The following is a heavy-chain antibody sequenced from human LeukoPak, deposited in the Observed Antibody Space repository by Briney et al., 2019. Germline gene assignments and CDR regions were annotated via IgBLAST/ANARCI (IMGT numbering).Heavy chain of an antibody. J-gene: IGHJ4*02. D-gene: IGHD6-19*01. CDR3: AKELYGWYYDY. Sequence: GGSLRLSCAASGFTFRIYAMSWVRQAPGKGLEWVSTISASDGSTNYADSVKGRYSISRDNSKNTLYLQMKSLRAEDTAVYYCAKELYGWYYDYWGQGTLVTVSS. CDR2: ISASDGST. CDR1: GFTFRIYA. V-gene: IGHV3-23*01.